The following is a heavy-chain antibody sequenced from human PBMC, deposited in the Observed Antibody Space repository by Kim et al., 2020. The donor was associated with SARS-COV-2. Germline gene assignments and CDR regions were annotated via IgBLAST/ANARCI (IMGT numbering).Heavy chain of an antibody. J-gene: IGHJ6*03. Sequence: GGSLRLSCAASGFTFSSSEMKWVRQAPGKGLEWVSSISTSGTTTYYADSVKGRFSISRDNAKNSLYLQMNSLRAEDTAVYYCARPFSSSWYRGIDYYYYIVVWGKGTTVTVSS. CDR1: GFTFSSSE. CDR3: ARPFSSSWYRGIDYYYYIVV. D-gene: IGHD6-13*01. V-gene: IGHV3-48*03. CDR2: ISTSGTTT.